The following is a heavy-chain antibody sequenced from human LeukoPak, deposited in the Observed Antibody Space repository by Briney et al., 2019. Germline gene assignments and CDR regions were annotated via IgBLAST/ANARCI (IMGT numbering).Heavy chain of an antibody. D-gene: IGHD1-1*01. CDR2: ISGSGGST. J-gene: IGHJ4*02. CDR3: AKDLTGTDD. CDR1: GFTFDDYA. Sequence: PGRSLRLSCAASGFTFDDYAMHWVRQAPGKGLEWVSGISGSGGSTYYADSVKGRFTISRDNSKNTLYLQMNSLRAEDTAVYYCAKDLTGTDDWGQGTLVTVSS. V-gene: IGHV3-23*01.